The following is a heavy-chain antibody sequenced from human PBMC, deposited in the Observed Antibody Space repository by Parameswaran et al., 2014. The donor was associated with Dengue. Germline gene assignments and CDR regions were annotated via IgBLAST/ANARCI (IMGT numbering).Heavy chain of an antibody. CDR3: ARVFGDIDY. V-gene: IGHV1-8*01. CDR2: MNPNSGYT. D-gene: IGHD3-10*01. Sequence: WVRQAPGQGLERMGWMNPNSGYTGYAQKFQGRVTMTRSTSTSTAHMELRNLRSEDTAVYYCARVFGDIDYWGQGTLVTVSS. J-gene: IGHJ4*02.